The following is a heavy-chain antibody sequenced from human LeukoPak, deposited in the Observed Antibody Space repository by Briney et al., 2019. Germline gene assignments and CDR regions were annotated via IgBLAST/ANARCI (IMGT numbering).Heavy chain of an antibody. CDR2: INPNTGGT. Sequence: GSSVKVSCKTSGYTFTCYYIHWVRHAPGQGLEWMGWINPNTGGTNYAQKFQGRVTMTTDTPISAAYMELSRLRSDDTAVYYCARPLPGIPMISGGYWGQGTLVTVSS. D-gene: IGHD3-22*01. CDR1: GYTFTCYY. V-gene: IGHV1-2*02. J-gene: IGHJ4*02. CDR3: ARPLPGIPMISGGY.